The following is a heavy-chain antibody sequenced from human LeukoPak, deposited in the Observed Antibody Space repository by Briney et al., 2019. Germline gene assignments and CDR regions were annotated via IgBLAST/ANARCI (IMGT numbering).Heavy chain of an antibody. D-gene: IGHD4-17*01. CDR2: FYYSGST. CDR3: ARNIICGDYAYYWYFDL. CDR1: GGSISSYY. J-gene: IGHJ2*01. V-gene: IGHV4-59*08. Sequence: PSDTLSFTFTVPGGSISSYYWGWSRQRPGKGLEWFGYFYYSGSTNYNPSLKSRVTISVDTSKNQYALKQSSVTAADTAVYYCARNIICGDYAYYWYFDLWGRGTLVTVSS.